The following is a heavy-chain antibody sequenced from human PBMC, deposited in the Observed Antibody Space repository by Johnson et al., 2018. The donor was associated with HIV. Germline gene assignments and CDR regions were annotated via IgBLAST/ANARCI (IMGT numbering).Heavy chain of an antibody. J-gene: IGHJ3*02. V-gene: IGHV3-30*18. CDR2: ISYDGSNK. CDR3: AKGQYSSSPCAFDI. Sequence: QMLLVESGGGVVQPGRSLRLSCAASGFTFSSYGMHWVRQAPGKGLEWVAVISYDGSNKYYADSVKGRFTISRDTLKNTLYLQMNSLRAEDTAVYYCAKGQYSSSPCAFDIWGQGTMVTVSS. CDR1: GFTFSSYG. D-gene: IGHD6-6*01.